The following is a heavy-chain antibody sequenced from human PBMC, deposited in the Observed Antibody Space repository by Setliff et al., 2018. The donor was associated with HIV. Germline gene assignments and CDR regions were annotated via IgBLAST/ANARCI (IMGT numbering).Heavy chain of an antibody. CDR3: ARSTVPVASGYYYFEY. J-gene: IGHJ4*02. V-gene: IGHV4-39*01. D-gene: IGHD3-3*01. CDR2: IYHTGST. Sequence: ASETLSLTCTVSGGSINSTSYYWGWIRQPPGNGLEWIGSIYHTGSTYYKPSLKSRVTISVDTSKNQFSLRLSSVAAGDTAVYYCARSTVPVASGYYYFEYWGQGTLVTVSS. CDR1: GGSINSTSYY.